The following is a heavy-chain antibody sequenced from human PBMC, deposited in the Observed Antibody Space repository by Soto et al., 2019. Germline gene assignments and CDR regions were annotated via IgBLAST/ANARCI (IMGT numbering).Heavy chain of an antibody. V-gene: IGHV1-2*04. CDR3: ARTAGGYDAESLDY. CDR1: GYTFTGYY. D-gene: IGHD5-12*01. J-gene: IGHJ4*02. Sequence: APVKVSCKASGYTFTGYYMHWVRQAPGQGLEWMGWINPNSGGTNYAQKFQGWVTMTRDTSISTAYMELSRLRSDDTAVYYCARTAGGYDAESLDYWGQGTLVTVSS. CDR2: INPNSGGT.